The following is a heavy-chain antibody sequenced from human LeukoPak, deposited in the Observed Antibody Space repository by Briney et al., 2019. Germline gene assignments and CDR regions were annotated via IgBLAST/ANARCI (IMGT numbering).Heavy chain of an antibody. D-gene: IGHD3-3*01. CDR2: INHSGST. J-gene: IGHJ4*02. Sequence: SETLSLTCAVSGYSISSGYYWGWIRQPPGKGLEWIGSINHSGSTNYNPSLKSRVTISVDTSKNQFSLKLSSVTAADTAVYYCARGGDFWSGYYRSYYFDYWGQGTLVTVSS. CDR3: ARGGDFWSGYYRSYYFDY. V-gene: IGHV4-38-2*01. CDR1: GYSISSGYY.